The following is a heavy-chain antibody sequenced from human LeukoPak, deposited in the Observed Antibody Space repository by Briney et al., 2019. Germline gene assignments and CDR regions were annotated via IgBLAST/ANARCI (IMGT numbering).Heavy chain of an antibody. CDR2: ISGSGGST. CDR1: GFTFSSYA. Sequence: PGGSQRLSCAASGFTFSSYAMSWVRQAPGKGLEWVSAISGSGGSTYYADSVKGRFTISRDNSKNTLYLQMNSLRAEDTAVYYCARDLLPRDTAMVVDYWGQGTLVTVSS. V-gene: IGHV3-23*01. CDR3: ARDLLPRDTAMVVDY. D-gene: IGHD5-18*01. J-gene: IGHJ4*02.